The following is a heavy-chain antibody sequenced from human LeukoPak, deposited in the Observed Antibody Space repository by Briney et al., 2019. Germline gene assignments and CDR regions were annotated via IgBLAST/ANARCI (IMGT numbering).Heavy chain of an antibody. D-gene: IGHD7-27*01. CDR2: INEDGYEK. J-gene: IGHJ5*02. V-gene: IGHV3-7*03. CDR3: AKDPGDKDIDRWFDP. CDR1: GFPLTTYW. Sequence: GGSLRLSCAATGFPLTTYWMSWVRQTPGKGLEWVANINEDGYEKYYVGSVKGRFTISRDNAKNSLYLHMSGLRVEDTAVYYCAKDPGDKDIDRWFDPWGQGTLVTVSS.